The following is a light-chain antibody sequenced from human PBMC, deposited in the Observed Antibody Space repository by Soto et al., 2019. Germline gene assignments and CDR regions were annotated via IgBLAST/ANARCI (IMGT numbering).Light chain of an antibody. Sequence: ILMTQSPATRSVSPGERATLSCRASQSVSNNLAWYQQKPGQAPRLLIYDASTRATGIPARFSGSGSGTEFNLTISGLQSEDFAVYYCQQYNNWPPWTFGQGTKVEIK. CDR1: QSVSNN. CDR3: QQYNNWPPWT. J-gene: IGKJ1*01. CDR2: DAS. V-gene: IGKV3-15*01.